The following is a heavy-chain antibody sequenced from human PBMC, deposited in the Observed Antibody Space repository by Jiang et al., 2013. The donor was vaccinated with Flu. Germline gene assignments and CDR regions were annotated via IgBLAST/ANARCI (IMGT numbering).Heavy chain of an antibody. CDR1: GFTFSSYA. D-gene: IGHD5-18*01. Sequence: SGFTFSSYAMSWVRQAPGKGLEWVSVISGSGDTTHYADSVKGRFTISRDNSKNMLYLQMNSLRADDTALYYCAKDRRGSTYGGLDWGQGTLVTVSS. J-gene: IGHJ4*02. V-gene: IGHV3-23*01. CDR3: AKDRRGSTYGGLD. CDR2: ISGSGDTT.